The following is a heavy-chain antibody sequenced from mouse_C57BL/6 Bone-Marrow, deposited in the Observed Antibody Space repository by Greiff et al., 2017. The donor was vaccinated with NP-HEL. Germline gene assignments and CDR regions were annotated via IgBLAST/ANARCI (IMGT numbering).Heavy chain of an antibody. CDR1: GYTFTDYN. V-gene: IGHV1-18*01. CDR3: ARIGTTDWYFDV. D-gene: IGHD1-1*01. J-gene: IGHJ1*03. Sequence: DVKLQESGPELVKPGASVKIPCKASGYTFTDYNMDWVKQSHGKSLEWIGDINPNNGGTIYNQKFKGKATLTVDKSSSTAYMELRSLTSEDTAVYYCARIGTTDWYFDVWGTGTTVTVSS. CDR2: INPNNGGT.